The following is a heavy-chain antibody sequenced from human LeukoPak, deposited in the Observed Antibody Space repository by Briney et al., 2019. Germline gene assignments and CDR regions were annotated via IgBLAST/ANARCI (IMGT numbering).Heavy chain of an antibody. V-gene: IGHV3-53*01. Sequence: GESLRLSCAVSGFIVSSDYMSWVRQAPGKGLEWVSTIYSGGSTYYADSVKGRFTISRDNSKNTLYLQMNSLRAEDTAVYYCAKGSGSSCYSPCDYWGQGILVTVSS. CDR3: AKGSGSSCYSPCDY. CDR2: IYSGGST. CDR1: GFIVSSDY. J-gene: IGHJ4*02. D-gene: IGHD2-15*01.